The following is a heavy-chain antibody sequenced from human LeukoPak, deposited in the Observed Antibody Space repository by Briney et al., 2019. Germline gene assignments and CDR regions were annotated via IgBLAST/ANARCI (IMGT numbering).Heavy chain of an antibody. CDR1: GFTFSSYG. V-gene: IGHV3-33*01. J-gene: IGHJ4*02. Sequence: GGSLSLSCEAPGFTFSSYGIHWVPQAPGKGLEWVAVIWHDGSNKYYADSVKGRFTISRDNSKNTLYLQMNSLRAEDTAVYYCARVPVYDILTGPYFDYWGQGTLVTVSP. CDR3: ARVPVYDILTGPYFDY. D-gene: IGHD3-9*01. CDR2: IWHDGSNK.